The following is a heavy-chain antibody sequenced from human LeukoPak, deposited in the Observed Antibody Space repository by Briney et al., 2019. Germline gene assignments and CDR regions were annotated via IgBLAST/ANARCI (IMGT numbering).Heavy chain of an antibody. Sequence: GGSLRLSCAASGFTFSSYWMHWVRQAPGKGLVWVSRIKSDGSTNYADSVKGRFTISRDNAKNTVSLQMNSLRAEDTGGYYCARAPAEIGGYYPEFFRHWGQGTPVTVSS. CDR3: ARAPAEIGGYYPEFFRH. CDR1: GFTFSSYW. CDR2: IKSDGST. V-gene: IGHV3-74*01. D-gene: IGHD3-22*01. J-gene: IGHJ1*01.